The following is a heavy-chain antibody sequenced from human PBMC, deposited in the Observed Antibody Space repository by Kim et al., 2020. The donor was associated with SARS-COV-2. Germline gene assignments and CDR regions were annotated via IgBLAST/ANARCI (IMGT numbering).Heavy chain of an antibody. J-gene: IGHJ6*02. D-gene: IGHD3-22*01. CDR3: ATAPANYYDSRGYSYYYYYGMDV. V-gene: IGHV1-24*01. CDR2: FDPEDGET. CDR1: GYTLTELS. Sequence: ASVKVSCKVSGYTLTELSMHWVRQAPGKGLEWMGGFDPEDGETIYAQKFQGRVTMTEDTSTDTAYMELSSLRPEDTAVYYCATAPANYYDSRGYSYYYYYGMDVWGQGTTVTVSS.